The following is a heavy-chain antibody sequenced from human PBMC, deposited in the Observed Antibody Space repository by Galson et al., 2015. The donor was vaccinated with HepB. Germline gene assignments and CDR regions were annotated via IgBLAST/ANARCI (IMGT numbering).Heavy chain of an antibody. V-gene: IGHV6-1*01. D-gene: IGHD3-10*01. J-gene: IGHJ4*02. CDR1: GDSVSTNTAA. CDR3: ARYYTTWRTFDY. CDR2: TYYRSRWSN. Sequence: CAISGDSVSTNTAAWNWIRQSPSRGLEWLGRTYYRSRWSNDYALSVKSRITINPDTSKNQFSLQLNSVTPEDTAVYYCARYYTTWRTFDYWGQGVLVTVSS.